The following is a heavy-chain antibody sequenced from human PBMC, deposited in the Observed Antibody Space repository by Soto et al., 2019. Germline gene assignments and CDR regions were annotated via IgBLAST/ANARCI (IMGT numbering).Heavy chain of an antibody. Sequence: GPQVKVSCKASGGTFSSYAISWVRQAPGQGLEWMGGIIPIFGTTNYAQKLQGRVTITADESTSTAYMELSSLRSEDTAVYYCARDYSAIDSSSWYVWFAPWGQGTLVTVSS. V-gene: IGHV1-69*01. J-gene: IGHJ5*02. CDR2: IIPIFGTT. CDR3: ARDYSAIDSSSWYVWFAP. CDR1: GGTFSSYA. D-gene: IGHD6-13*01.